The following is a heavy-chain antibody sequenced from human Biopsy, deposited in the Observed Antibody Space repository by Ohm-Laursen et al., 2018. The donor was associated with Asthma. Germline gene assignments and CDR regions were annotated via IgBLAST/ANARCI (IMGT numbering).Heavy chain of an antibody. V-gene: IGHV4-39*01. CDR2: MYHSGSP. CDR1: GGSITSSSYY. J-gene: IGHJ4*02. Sequence: GTLSLTCTVSGGSITSSSYYWGWIRQPPGKGMEWIGSMYHSGSPYYHPSLKSRPTISVDTSKNQLSLNMSSETAADTAVYFCVRHRYSSSWSTFDYWGQGALVTVSS. D-gene: IGHD2-15*01. CDR3: VRHRYSSSWSTFDY.